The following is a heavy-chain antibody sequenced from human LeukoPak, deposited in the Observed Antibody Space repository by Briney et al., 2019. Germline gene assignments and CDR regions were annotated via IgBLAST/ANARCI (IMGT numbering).Heavy chain of an antibody. CDR2: IYYSGST. Sequence: SETLSLTCTVSGGSISSYYWSWIRQPPGMGLEWIGYIYYSGSTNYNPSLKNRVTISVDTSKDQFSLRLTSVTAVDTAMYYCARSFLGDWYFDLWGRGTLVTVSS. D-gene: IGHD1-26*01. J-gene: IGHJ2*01. CDR1: GGSISSYY. V-gene: IGHV4-59*01. CDR3: ARSFLGDWYFDL.